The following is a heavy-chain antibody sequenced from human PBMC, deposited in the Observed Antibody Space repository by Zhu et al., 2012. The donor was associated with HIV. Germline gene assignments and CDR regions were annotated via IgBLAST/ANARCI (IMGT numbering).Heavy chain of an antibody. Sequence: QVQLQESGPGLVKPSQTLSLTCTVSGGSISSGDYYWSWIRQPPGKGLEWIGYIYYSGNTYYNPSLKSRVSISVDTSKNQFSLKLNSVIAADTAVYYCARENRQVVYWFDPWGQGTLVTVSS. CDR3: ARENRQVVYWFDP. CDR1: GGSISSGDYY. V-gene: IGHV4-30-4*08. CDR2: IYYSGNT. J-gene: IGHJ5*02. D-gene: IGHD2/OR15-2a*01.